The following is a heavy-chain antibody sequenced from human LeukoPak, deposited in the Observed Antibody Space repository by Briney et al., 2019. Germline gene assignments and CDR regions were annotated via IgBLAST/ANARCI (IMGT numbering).Heavy chain of an antibody. Sequence: GASVKVSCKASGYTFTSYYMHWVRQAPGQGLEWMGIINPSGGSTSYAQKFQGRVTMTRDTSTSTVYMELSSLRSEDTAVYYCARSPRITIFGVVITHTWPPDYYYYGMDVWGQGTTVTVSS. V-gene: IGHV1-46*01. J-gene: IGHJ6*02. CDR3: ARSPRITIFGVVITHTWPPDYYYYGMDV. CDR2: INPSGGST. D-gene: IGHD3-3*01. CDR1: GYTFTSYY.